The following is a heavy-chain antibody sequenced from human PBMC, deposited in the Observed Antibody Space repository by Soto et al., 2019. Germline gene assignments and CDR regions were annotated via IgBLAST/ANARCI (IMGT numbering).Heavy chain of an antibody. CDR2: IYYSGST. D-gene: IGHD2-21*01. V-gene: IGHV4-59*02. CDR1: DGTVWSYF. J-gene: IGHJ4*02. CDR3: TRGGDPYKTRR. Sequence: SVTLCLTRTVVDGTVWSYFGGWIWQPPGKGLEWIGYIYYSGSTNYNPSLKGRVTMSVDTSQNQFSLKLTSVNTADTAIYYCTRGGDPYKTRRWGQGTLVTVSS.